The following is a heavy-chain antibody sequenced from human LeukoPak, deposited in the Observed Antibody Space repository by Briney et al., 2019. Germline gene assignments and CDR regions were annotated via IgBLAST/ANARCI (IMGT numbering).Heavy chain of an antibody. CDR2: IYSGGST. D-gene: IGHD3-10*01. CDR3: ARDRGPASYYGMDV. J-gene: IGHJ6*02. Sequence: GGSLRLSCAASGFTVSSNYMSWVRQAPGKGLEWVSVIYSGGSTYYADSVKGRFTISRDNSKNTLYLQMNSLRAEDTVVYYCARDRGPASYYGMDVWGQGTTVTVSS. V-gene: IGHV3-66*01. CDR1: GFTVSSNY.